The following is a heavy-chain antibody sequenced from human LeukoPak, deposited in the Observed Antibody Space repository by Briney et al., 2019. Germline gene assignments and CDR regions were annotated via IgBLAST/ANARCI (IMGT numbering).Heavy chain of an antibody. CDR3: ARVYCSSTSCYRNYYHYYMDV. D-gene: IGHD2-2*01. J-gene: IGHJ6*03. CDR1: GYTFTSYG. V-gene: IGHV1-18*01. CDR2: ISAYNGNT. Sequence: ALVKVSCKASGYTFTSYGISWVRQAPGQGLEWMGWISAYNGNTNYAQKLQGRVTMTTDTSTSTAYMELRSLRSDETAVYYCARVYCSSTSCYRNYYHYYMDVWGKGTTVTISS.